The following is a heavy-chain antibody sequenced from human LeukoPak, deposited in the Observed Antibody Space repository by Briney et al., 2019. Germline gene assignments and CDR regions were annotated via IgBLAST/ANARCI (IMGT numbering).Heavy chain of an antibody. V-gene: IGHV4-39*01. D-gene: IGHD1-26*01. J-gene: IGHJ4*02. Sequence: PSETLSLTCTVSGGSISSSSYYWGWIRQPPGKGLEWIGSIYSSGSTYYNPSLKSRVTISVDTSKNQFSLKLSSVTAADTAVYYCARSYSGSYDFDYWGQGTLVTVSS. CDR3: ARSYSGSYDFDY. CDR2: IYSSGST. CDR1: GGSISSSSYY.